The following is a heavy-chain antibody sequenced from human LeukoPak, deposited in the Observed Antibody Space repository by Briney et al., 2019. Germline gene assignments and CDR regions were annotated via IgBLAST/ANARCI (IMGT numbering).Heavy chain of an antibody. D-gene: IGHD5-18*01. CDR2: INPNSGGT. CDR1: GYTFTGYY. J-gene: IGHJ6*03. CDR3: ARGDTAMVGYYYYYMDV. V-gene: IGHV1-2*02. Sequence: ASVKVSCKASGYTFTGYYMHWVRQAPGQGLEWMGWINPNSGGTNYAQKFQGRVTMTRDTSISTAYMELSRLRSDDTAVYYCARGDTAMVGYYYYYMDVWGKGTTVTVSS.